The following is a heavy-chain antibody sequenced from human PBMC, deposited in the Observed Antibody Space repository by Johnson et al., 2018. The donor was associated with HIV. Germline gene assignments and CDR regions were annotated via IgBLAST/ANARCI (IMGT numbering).Heavy chain of an antibody. CDR1: GFTFSSYA. CDR2: ISYDGSNK. V-gene: IGHV3-30*04. J-gene: IGHJ3*02. Sequence: QVLLVESGGGLVTPGRSLRLSCAASGFTFSSYAMHWVRQAPGKGLEWVAVISYDGSNKYYADSVKGRFTISRDNAKNSLYLQMNSLRAEDTAVYYCARDPEGYSGYDFGDAFDIWGQGTMVTVSS. D-gene: IGHD5-12*01. CDR3: ARDPEGYSGYDFGDAFDI.